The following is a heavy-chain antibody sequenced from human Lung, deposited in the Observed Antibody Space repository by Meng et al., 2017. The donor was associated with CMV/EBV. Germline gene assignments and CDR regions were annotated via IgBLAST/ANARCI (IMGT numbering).Heavy chain of an antibody. J-gene: IGHJ6*02. V-gene: IGHV1-8*01. CDR3: ARTRIEVEPDGRKIKYNNNGRDV. CDR2: MNTNSGNT. Sequence: ASXXVSXKASGYTFTTYDINGVRQATGQGLEWMGWMNTNSGNTGYAQKFQGRVTLTRVTSISTAYMELSSLTSDDTAVYYCARTRIEVEPDGRKIKYNNNGRDVWGQGTXVTVSS. CDR1: GYTFTTYD. D-gene: IGHD2-2*01.